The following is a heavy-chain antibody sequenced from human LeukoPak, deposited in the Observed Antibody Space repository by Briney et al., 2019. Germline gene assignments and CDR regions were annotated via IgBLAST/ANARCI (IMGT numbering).Heavy chain of an antibody. J-gene: IGHJ4*02. CDR3: ARDSIAARTFDY. Sequence: PSQTLSLTCTVSGGSISSGGYYWSWIRQPPGKGLEWIGSIYYSGSTYYNPSLKSRVTISVDTSKNQFSLKLSSVTAADTAVYYCARDSIAARTFDYWGQGTLVTVSS. CDR2: IYYSGST. D-gene: IGHD6-6*01. V-gene: IGHV4-39*07. CDR1: GGSISSGGYY.